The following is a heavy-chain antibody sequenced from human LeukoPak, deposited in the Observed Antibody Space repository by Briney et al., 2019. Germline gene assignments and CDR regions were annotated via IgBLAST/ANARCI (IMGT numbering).Heavy chain of an antibody. CDR3: ARDTIVATIPYYYYGMDA. CDR2: IWYDGSNK. Sequence: PGRSLRLSCAASGFTFSSYGMHWVRQAPGKGLEWVAVIWYDGSNKYYADSVKGRFTISRDNSKNTLYLQMNSLRAEDTAVYYCARDTIVATIPYYYYGMDAWGKGTTVTVSS. J-gene: IGHJ6*04. D-gene: IGHD5-12*01. CDR1: GFTFSSYG. V-gene: IGHV3-33*01.